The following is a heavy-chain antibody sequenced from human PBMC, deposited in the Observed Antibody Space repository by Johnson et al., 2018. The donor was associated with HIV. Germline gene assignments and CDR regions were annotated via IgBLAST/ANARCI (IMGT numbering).Heavy chain of an antibody. D-gene: IGHD6-19*01. V-gene: IGHV3-15*01. Sequence: VQLVESGGGLVKPGGSLRISCAASGFTFSNVWMSWVRQVPGKGLEWVGHIKSKTDGETTDYAAPVKGRFSISRDDSKNTLYLQMSSLKTEDTAVYYCATSRNRLWSSSGWTGFWAFDIWGQGTMVTASS. CDR3: ATSRNRLWSSSGWTGFWAFDI. CDR2: IKSKTDGETT. J-gene: IGHJ3*02. CDR1: GFTFSNVW.